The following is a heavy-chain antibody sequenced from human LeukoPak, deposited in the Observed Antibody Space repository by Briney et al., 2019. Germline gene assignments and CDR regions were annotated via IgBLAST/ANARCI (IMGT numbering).Heavy chain of an antibody. CDR1: GFTLSSYA. D-gene: IGHD2-21*02. Sequence: GGSLRLSCAASGFTLSSYAMSWVRQAPGKGLEWVSHFGGSGGTIYYADSVKGRFTISRDNSKNTLYLQMNSLRAEDTAVYYCAKSDCGGDCHLLDYWGQGTLVTVSS. J-gene: IGHJ4*02. V-gene: IGHV3-23*01. CDR3: AKSDCGGDCHLLDY. CDR2: FGGSGGTI.